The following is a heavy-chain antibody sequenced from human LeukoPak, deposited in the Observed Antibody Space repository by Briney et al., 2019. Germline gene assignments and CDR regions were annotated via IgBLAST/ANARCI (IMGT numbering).Heavy chain of an antibody. CDR2: INPNSGGT. D-gene: IGHD6-13*01. Sequence: GASVKVSCKASGYTFTGHYMHWVRQAPGQGLEWMGWINPNSGGTNYAQKFQGRVTMTRDTSISTAYMELSRLRSDDTAVYYCARAPPPGGDSSSLRYRQNILWGQGTMVTVSS. V-gene: IGHV1-2*02. J-gene: IGHJ3*01. CDR3: ARAPPPGGDSSSLRYRQNIL. CDR1: GYTFTGHY.